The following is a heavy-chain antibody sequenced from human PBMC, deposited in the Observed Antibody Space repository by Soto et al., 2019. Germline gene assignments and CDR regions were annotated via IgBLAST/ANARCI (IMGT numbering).Heavy chain of an antibody. CDR1: GGSFSGYY. J-gene: IGHJ6*02. V-gene: IGHV4-34*02. D-gene: IGHD4-17*01. Sequence: QVQLQQWGAGLLKPSETLSLTCAVYGGSFSGYYWSWIRQPPGKWLEWIGEINHSGTTNYNPSLKSRVTISVDTSKNQFSLKLNSVTAADTAVFYCARVTRGDYLLTFSLRGMDVWGQGTTVTVSS. CDR2: INHSGTT. CDR3: ARVTRGDYLLTFSLRGMDV.